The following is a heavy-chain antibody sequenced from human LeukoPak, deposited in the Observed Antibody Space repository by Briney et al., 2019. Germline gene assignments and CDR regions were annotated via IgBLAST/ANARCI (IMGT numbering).Heavy chain of an antibody. CDR2: INPSGGST. D-gene: IGHD6-19*01. CDR3: ARGPAGTYWYFDL. V-gene: IGHV1-46*01. J-gene: IGHJ2*01. CDR1: GYTFTNYY. Sequence: ASVKVSCKASGYTFTNYYIHWVRQAPGQGLEWMGVINPSGGSTSYAQKFQGRVTMTRDMSTSTVYMELSSLRSEDTAVYYCARGPAGTYWYFDLWGRGTLVTVSS.